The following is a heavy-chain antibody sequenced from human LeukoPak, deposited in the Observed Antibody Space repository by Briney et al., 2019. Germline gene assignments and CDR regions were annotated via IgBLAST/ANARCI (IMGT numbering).Heavy chain of an antibody. CDR1: GFTFSSYA. D-gene: IGHD3-22*01. V-gene: IGHV3-23*01. CDR2: IIGSGSST. J-gene: IGHJ4*02. Sequence: GGSLRLSCAASGFTFSSYAMSWVRQAPGKGLEGVSAIIGSGSSTYYADSVKGRLTISRDNPKNTLFLQMNSLRAEDTAVYYCARARSGSKINYFDYWGQGTLVTVSS. CDR3: ARARSGSKINYFDY.